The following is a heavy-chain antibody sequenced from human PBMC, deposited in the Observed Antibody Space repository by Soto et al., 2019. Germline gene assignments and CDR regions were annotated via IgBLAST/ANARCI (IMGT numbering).Heavy chain of an antibody. CDR1: GYSISGGSY. Sequence: SETLSRTCTVSGYSISGGSYWAWNRQPPWKVPEWIASIYHGGTTFYNPSLKSRITISVDTSNNPCSLKLTSVTAADTAVYYCARVHVMVVADSSFDYWGHGTLDT. CDR2: IYHGGTT. D-gene: IGHD3-22*01. V-gene: IGHV4-38-2*02. J-gene: IGHJ4*01. CDR3: ARVHVMVVADSSFDY.